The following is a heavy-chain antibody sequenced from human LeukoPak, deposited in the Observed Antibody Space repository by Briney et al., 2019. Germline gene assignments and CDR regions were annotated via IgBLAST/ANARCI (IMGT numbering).Heavy chain of an antibody. D-gene: IGHD1-26*01. Sequence: PSETLSLTCTVSGGSISSYYWSWIRQPPGKGLEWIGYIYYSGNTNYNPSLKSRVTISVDTSKNQFSLKLSSVTAADTAVYYCAGSSRSSLMWKWEPIWGQGTMVTVSS. CDR3: AGSSRSSLMWKWEPI. CDR2: IYYSGNT. V-gene: IGHV4-59*01. CDR1: GGSISSYY. J-gene: IGHJ3*02.